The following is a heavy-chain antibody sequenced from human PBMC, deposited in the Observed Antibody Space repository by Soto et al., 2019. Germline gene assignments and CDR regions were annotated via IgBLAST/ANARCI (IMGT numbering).Heavy chain of an antibody. CDR1: GFTFSSYS. Sequence: GGSLRLSCASSGFTFSSYSMNLVRQAPGKGLEWVSSISSSSSYIYYADSVKGRFTISRDNAKNSLYLQMNSLRAEDTAVYYCAYNLGYCSGGSCPKYFQHWGQGTLVTVSS. D-gene: IGHD2-15*01. J-gene: IGHJ1*01. CDR2: ISSSSSYI. V-gene: IGHV3-21*01. CDR3: AYNLGYCSGGSCPKYFQH.